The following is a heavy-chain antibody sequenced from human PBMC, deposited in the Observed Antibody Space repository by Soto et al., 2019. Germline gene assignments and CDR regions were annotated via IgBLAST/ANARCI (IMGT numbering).Heavy chain of an antibody. D-gene: IGHD3-22*01. Sequence: TLSLTCTVSSGSISSGCYYWNWIRRHPGKGLEWIGYIYYSGSTYYNPSLKSRVTISVDTSKNQFSLKLTSVTAADTALYYCARDYFDSSDYTTNWFDPWGQGTLVTVSS. V-gene: IGHV4-31*03. J-gene: IGHJ5*02. CDR3: ARDYFDSSDYTTNWFDP. CDR2: IYYSGST. CDR1: SGSISSGCYY.